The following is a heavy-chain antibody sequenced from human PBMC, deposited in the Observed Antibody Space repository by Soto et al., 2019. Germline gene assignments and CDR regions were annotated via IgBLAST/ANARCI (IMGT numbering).Heavy chain of an antibody. V-gene: IGHV1-69*01. D-gene: IGHD6-13*01. J-gene: IGHJ4*02. CDR3: ASGASRWYPYFFDS. CDR2: IIPYYNTL. Sequence: QAQVVQSGAEVRKPGSSVKLSCKASEGTFNSYAIAWVRQTPGQGLEWLGGIIPYYNTLNYAQKFQDRVTITADDSTNTVYMELSSLRADDTAVYFCASGASRWYPYFFDSWAQGTLVTVSS. CDR1: EGTFNSYA.